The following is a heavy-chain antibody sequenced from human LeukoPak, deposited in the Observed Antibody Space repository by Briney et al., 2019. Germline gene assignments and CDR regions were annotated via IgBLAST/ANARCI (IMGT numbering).Heavy chain of an antibody. CDR3: GSSRGYFDY. CDR2: ISYDGSNK. V-gene: IGHV3-30*04. D-gene: IGHD2-15*01. J-gene: IGHJ4*02. Sequence: PGGSLKLSCAASGFTFISYAMHWFGQAPGKGLEWVAVISYDGSNKYYADSAKGRFTISRDNSKNTLYLQMNSLRAEDTAVYYCGSSRGYFDYWGQGTLVTVSS. CDR1: GFTFISYA.